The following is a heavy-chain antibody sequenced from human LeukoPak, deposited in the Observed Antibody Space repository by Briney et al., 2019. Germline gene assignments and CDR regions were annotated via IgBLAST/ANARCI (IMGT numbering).Heavy chain of an antibody. CDR1: GGSISGYY. J-gene: IGHJ4*02. Sequence: SETLSLTCTVSGGSISGYYWSWIRQPPGKGLEWIGEINHSGSTNYNPSLKSRVTISVDTSKNQFSLKLSSVTAADTAVYYCAREVTYYYDSSGYPFDYWGQGTLVTVSS. D-gene: IGHD3-22*01. V-gene: IGHV4-34*01. CDR3: AREVTYYYDSSGYPFDY. CDR2: INHSGST.